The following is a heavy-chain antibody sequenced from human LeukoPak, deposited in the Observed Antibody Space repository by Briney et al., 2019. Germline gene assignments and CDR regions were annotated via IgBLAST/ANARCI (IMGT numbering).Heavy chain of an antibody. Sequence: PGGSLRLSCAASGFTFSSNDMHWVRQAPGKGLEWVAVIWYDGNNKYYADSVKGRFTISRDNSKNTLFLQMNSLRAEDTAVYYCARDHGEWGYGYDAFDIWGQGTVITVSS. V-gene: IGHV3-33*01. CDR2: IWYDGNNK. CDR1: GFTFSSND. D-gene: IGHD5-12*01. J-gene: IGHJ3*02. CDR3: ARDHGEWGYGYDAFDI.